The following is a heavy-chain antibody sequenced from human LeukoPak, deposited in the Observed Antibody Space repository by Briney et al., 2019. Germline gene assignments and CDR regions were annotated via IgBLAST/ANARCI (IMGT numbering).Heavy chain of an antibody. CDR1: GFTFSSYA. CDR3: ARVQYYYDSSGYYLNWFGP. V-gene: IGHV3-23*01. Sequence: GGSLRLSCAASGFTFSSYAMSWVRQAPGKGLEWVSAISGSGGSTYYADSVKGRFTISRDNSKNTLYLQMNSLRAEDTAVYYCARVQYYYDSSGYYLNWFGPWGQGTLVTVSS. D-gene: IGHD3-22*01. J-gene: IGHJ5*02. CDR2: ISGSGGST.